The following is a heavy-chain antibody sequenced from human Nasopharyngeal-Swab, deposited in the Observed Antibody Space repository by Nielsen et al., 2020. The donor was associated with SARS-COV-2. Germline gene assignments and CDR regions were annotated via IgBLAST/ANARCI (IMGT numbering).Heavy chain of an antibody. CDR2: IYSGGST. V-gene: IGHV3-53*01. CDR1: GFSVSGNY. Sequence: GGSLRLSCAASGFSVSGNYMSWVRQAPGKGLEWVSVIYSGGSTYYADSVKGRFTISRDISKNTLYLQMNILRAEDTAVYYCARAEGGGYSFGFDNWFDPWGQGILVTVSA. D-gene: IGHD5-18*01. J-gene: IGHJ5*02. CDR3: ARAEGGGYSFGFDNWFDP.